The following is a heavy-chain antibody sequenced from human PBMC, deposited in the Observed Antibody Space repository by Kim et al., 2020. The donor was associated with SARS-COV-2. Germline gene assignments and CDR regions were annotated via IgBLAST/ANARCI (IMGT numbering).Heavy chain of an antibody. J-gene: IGHJ6*02. D-gene: IGHD6-19*01. Sequence: KSRVTISVDTSKNQFSLKLSSVTDADTAVYYCARDNIAVAGTHYYYGMDVWGQGTTVTVSS. V-gene: IGHV4-31*02. CDR3: ARDNIAVAGTHYYYGMDV.